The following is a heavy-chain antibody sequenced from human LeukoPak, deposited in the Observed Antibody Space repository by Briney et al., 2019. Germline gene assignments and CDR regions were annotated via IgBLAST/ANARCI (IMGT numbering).Heavy chain of an antibody. CDR3: SKDRDYGDYLDY. Sequence: GGSLRLSCAASGFTFSSYAMSWVRQAPGKGLEWVSAISGSGGSTYYADSVKGRFTISRDNSKNTLYLQMNSLRAEDTAVYYCSKDRDYGDYLDYWGKGTLVTVSS. J-gene: IGHJ4*02. V-gene: IGHV3-23*01. CDR2: ISGSGGST. D-gene: IGHD4-17*01. CDR1: GFTFSSYA.